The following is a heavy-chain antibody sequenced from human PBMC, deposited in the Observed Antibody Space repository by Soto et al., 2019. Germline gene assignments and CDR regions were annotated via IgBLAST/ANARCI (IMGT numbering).Heavy chain of an antibody. V-gene: IGHV1-58*01. CDR3: AAQDGMDV. J-gene: IGHJ6*02. Sequence: QMQLVQSGPEVKKPGTSVKVSCKASGFTFTSSAVQWVRQARGQRLEWIGWIVVGSGNTNYAQKFQERVTITRDMPTSTAYIELSSLSAEDTAGYYCAAQDGMDVWGQGTTVTVSS. CDR1: GFTFTSSA. CDR2: IVVGSGNT.